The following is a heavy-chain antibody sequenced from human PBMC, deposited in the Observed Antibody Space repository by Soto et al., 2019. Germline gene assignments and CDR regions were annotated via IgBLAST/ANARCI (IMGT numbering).Heavy chain of an antibody. CDR1: GFSLTTGGVG. V-gene: IGHV2-5*02. CDR3: THTGSLRYYDWAIDY. Sequence: SGPTLVNPTQTLTLTCTFSGFSLTTGGVGVGWIRQPPGKALEWLALIYWDDDKRYSPSLKSRLTVTKDTSKNQVVLTMTNMDPVDTATYYCTHTGSLRYYDWAIDYWGQGTVVTVSS. D-gene: IGHD3-9*01. CDR2: IYWDDDK. J-gene: IGHJ4*02.